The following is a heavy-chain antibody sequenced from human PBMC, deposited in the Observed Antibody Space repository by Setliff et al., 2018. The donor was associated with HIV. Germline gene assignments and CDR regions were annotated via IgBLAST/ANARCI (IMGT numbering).Heavy chain of an antibody. CDR2: INAGNDNT. V-gene: IGHV1-3*01. D-gene: IGHD3-9*01. J-gene: IGHJ4*02. Sequence: ASVKVSCKASGYSFTKYVMHWVRQAPGQRLEWMGWINAGNDNTKYSQKFQGRVTITRDTSANTAYMELSSLRSEDMAVYYCARGATYYDLLTGYYGAVDYWGQGTLVTVSS. CDR1: GYSFTKYV. CDR3: ARGATYYDLLTGYYGAVDY.